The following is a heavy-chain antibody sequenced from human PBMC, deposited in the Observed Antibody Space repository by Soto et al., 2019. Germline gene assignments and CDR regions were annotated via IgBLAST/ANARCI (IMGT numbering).Heavy chain of an antibody. D-gene: IGHD2-2*02. J-gene: IGHJ4*02. CDR2: IYHSGNT. CDR3: ARARFQVLYGKPYFDS. CDR1: GGSITTGGSY. Sequence: PSETLSLTCTVSGGSITTGGSYWSWVRQHPGKGLEWIGNIYHSGNTYYNPSLKSRLTISVDTSKNHFSLMVDPVTAADTAVYYCARARFQVLYGKPYFDSWGQGTPVTVSS. V-gene: IGHV4-31*03.